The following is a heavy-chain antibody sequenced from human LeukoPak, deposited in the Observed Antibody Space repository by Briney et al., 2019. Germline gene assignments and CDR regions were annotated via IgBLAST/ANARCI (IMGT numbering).Heavy chain of an antibody. CDR1: GFTFGDYA. D-gene: IGHD6-13*01. J-gene: IGHJ4*02. CDR2: IRSKAYGGTT. CDR3: TRGGSSSWYIWGDDY. Sequence: PGGSLRLSCTASGFTFGDYAMSWFRQAPGKGLEWVGFIRSKAYGGTTEYAASVKGRFTISRDDSKSIAYLQMNSLKTEDTAVYYCTRGGSSSWYIWGDDYWGQGTLVTVSS. V-gene: IGHV3-49*03.